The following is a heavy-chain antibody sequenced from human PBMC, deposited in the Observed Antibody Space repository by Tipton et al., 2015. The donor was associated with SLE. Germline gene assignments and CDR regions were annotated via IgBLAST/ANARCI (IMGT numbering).Heavy chain of an antibody. V-gene: IGHV3-33*01. J-gene: IGHJ6*03. Sequence: SLRLSCATSGFTFSSYAMHWVRQAPGKGLEWVALIWPDGSNKYHADSVKGRFTISRDNSKNTVYLQMNSLRAEDTAVYYCAREVGRGNYYYHMDVWGKGTTVTVSS. CDR3: AREVGRGNYYYHMDV. D-gene: IGHD1-26*01. CDR2: IWPDGSNK. CDR1: GFTFSSYA.